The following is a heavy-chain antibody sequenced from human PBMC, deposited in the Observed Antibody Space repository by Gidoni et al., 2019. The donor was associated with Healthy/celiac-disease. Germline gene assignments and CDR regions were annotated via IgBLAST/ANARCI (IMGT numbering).Heavy chain of an antibody. Sequence: QVQLQQWGAGLLKPSETLSLTCAVYGGSFSGYYWSWIRQPSGKGLEWIGEINHSGSTNYNPSLKSRVTISVDTSKNQFSLKLSSVTAADTAVYYCAQHDYGGSDYWGQGTLVTVSS. D-gene: IGHD4-17*01. CDR2: INHSGST. CDR3: AQHDYGGSDY. CDR1: GGSFSGYY. V-gene: IGHV4-34*01. J-gene: IGHJ4*02.